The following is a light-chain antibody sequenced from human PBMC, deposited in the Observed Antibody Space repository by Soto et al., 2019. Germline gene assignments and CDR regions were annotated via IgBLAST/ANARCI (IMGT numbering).Light chain of an antibody. CDR3: QQDYSTLAT. Sequence: DIQMSQSPSSLSASVGDRVTITCRAAESISRHLNWYQQKPGRAPDLLIYAASTLQNGVPSRFTGRGSWTEITLHITRLQLEDFSTYYCQQDYSTLATFGQGTRLEIK. CDR1: ESISRH. V-gene: IGKV1-39*01. J-gene: IGKJ5*01. CDR2: AAS.